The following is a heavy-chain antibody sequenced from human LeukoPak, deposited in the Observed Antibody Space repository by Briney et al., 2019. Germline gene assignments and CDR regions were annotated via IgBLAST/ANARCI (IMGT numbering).Heavy chain of an antibody. J-gene: IGHJ6*03. Sequence: ASVKVSCKASGYTFTSYDINWVRQATGQGLEWMGWMNPNSGNTGYAQKFQGGVTITRNTSITTAYMELSSLRSEDTAVYYCARGFSSSWYGYYYMDVRGKGTTVTVSS. CDR2: MNPNSGNT. D-gene: IGHD6-13*01. CDR1: GYTFTSYD. CDR3: ARGFSSSWYGYYYMDV. V-gene: IGHV1-8*03.